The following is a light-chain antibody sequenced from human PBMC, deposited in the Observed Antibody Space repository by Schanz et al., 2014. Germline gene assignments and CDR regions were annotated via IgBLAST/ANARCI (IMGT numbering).Light chain of an antibody. CDR2: DVS. CDR3: GSYAGNINWV. CDR1: SSDVGGYNY. Sequence: QSALTQPASVSGSPGQSITISCTGTSSDVGGYNYVSWYQQHPGKAPKLMIYDVSNRPSGVSNRFSGSKSGNTASLTVSGLQGEDEADYYCGSYAGNINWVFGGGAKLTVL. J-gene: IGLJ3*02. V-gene: IGLV2-14*01.